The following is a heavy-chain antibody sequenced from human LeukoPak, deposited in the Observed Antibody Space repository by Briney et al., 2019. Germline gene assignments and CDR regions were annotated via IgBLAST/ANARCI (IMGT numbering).Heavy chain of an antibody. J-gene: IGHJ4*02. CDR1: GFTFDDYA. Sequence: GRSLRLSCAASGFTFDDYAMRWVRQAPGKGLEWVSGISWNSGSIGYADSVKGRFTISRDNAKNSLYLQMNSLRAEDTALYYCAKASYDILTASDFDYWGQGTLVTVSS. V-gene: IGHV3-9*01. CDR2: ISWNSGSI. CDR3: AKASYDILTASDFDY. D-gene: IGHD3-9*01.